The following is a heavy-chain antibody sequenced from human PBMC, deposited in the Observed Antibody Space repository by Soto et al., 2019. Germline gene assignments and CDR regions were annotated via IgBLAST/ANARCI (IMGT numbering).Heavy chain of an antibody. CDR2: IYYSGST. V-gene: IGHV4-31*03. J-gene: IGHJ4*02. CDR1: GGSISSGGYY. D-gene: IGHD6-13*01. CDR3: ARGIGYSSSWYIDY. Sequence: SETLSLTCTVSGGSISSGGYYWSWIRQHPGKGLEWIGYIYYSGSTYYNPSLKSRVTISVDTSKNQFSLKLSSVTAADTAVYYCARGIGYSSSWYIDYWGQGTLVTVSS.